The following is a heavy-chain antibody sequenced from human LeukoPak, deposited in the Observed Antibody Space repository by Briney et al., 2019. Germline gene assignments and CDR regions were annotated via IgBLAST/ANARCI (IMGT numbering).Heavy chain of an antibody. J-gene: IGHJ4*02. CDR2: ISGGVENR. CDR1: GFTLSSYA. CDR3: AKVHDSGTYATLDY. Sequence: GGSLRLSCAASGFTLSSYALSWVRQAPGKGLEWVSSISGGVENRYYADSVKGRFIISRDDSKNTFYLQMNSLRAEDTAVYHCAKVHDSGTYATLDYWGQGTLVTVSS. V-gene: IGHV3-23*01. D-gene: IGHD3-10*01.